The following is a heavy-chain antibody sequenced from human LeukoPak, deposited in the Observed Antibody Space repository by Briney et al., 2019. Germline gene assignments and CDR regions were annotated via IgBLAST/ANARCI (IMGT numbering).Heavy chain of an antibody. D-gene: IGHD3-10*01. V-gene: IGHV3-23*01. CDR1: GITFSSYG. CDR3: AKIWGRVRGDNY. Sequence: GGSLRLSCAASGITFSSYGMSWVRQAPGKGLEWVSSISSTGGTTYYADSVKGRFTISRDNSKNTLYLQMNSLRAEDTAVYYCAKIWGRVRGDNYWGQGTLVTVSS. CDR2: ISSTGGTT. J-gene: IGHJ4*02.